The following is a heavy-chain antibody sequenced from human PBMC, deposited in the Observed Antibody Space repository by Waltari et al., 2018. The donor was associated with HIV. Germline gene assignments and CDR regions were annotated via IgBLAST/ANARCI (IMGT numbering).Heavy chain of an antibody. J-gene: IGHJ4*02. V-gene: IGHV3-15*01. CDR2: IKSKNDGGTI. D-gene: IGHD2-21*01. CDR3: VTDAVAVPLDTAY. CDR1: GFTFLNAW. Sequence: EVHLVESGGGLVKPGGSLSVSCTGSGFTFLNAWLSWVRQAPGKGLEWLGRIKSKNDGGTIDYAAPVKDRFTILRDDSKHTLYLEMSSLKIEDTGIYYCVTDAVAVPLDTAYWGQGTLVTVSS.